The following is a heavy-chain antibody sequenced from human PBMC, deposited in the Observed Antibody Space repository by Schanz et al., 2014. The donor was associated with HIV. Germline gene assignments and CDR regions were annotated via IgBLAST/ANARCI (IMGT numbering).Heavy chain of an antibody. CDR1: GFTFTDYT. Sequence: EVQLLESGGGLVQPGGSLRLSCAASGFTFTDYTLHWVRQSPGRGLEWVSLISADGGHSYHADSVQGRFTISRDNSKTSLSSQITSLKIEDTPLYYCTNDNRAGGRSWYKRGAGFDYWGQGTLVTVSS. CDR3: TNDNRAGGRSWYKRGAGFDY. J-gene: IGHJ4*02. V-gene: IGHV3-43*01. D-gene: IGHD6-13*01. CDR2: ISADGGHS.